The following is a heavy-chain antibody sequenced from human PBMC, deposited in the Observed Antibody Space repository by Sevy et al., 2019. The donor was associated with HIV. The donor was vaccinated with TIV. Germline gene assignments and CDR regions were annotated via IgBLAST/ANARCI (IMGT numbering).Heavy chain of an antibody. D-gene: IGHD2-21*02. CDR2: ISADSGNS. V-gene: IGHV1-18*01. CDR3: ARDLGGYCGNSIDY. Sequence: ASVKVSCKASGYPFSSYGISWVRQAPGQGLEWMGWISADSGNSNYAQNLQGRVTMTTDTSTSTAYMELRSLRFDDTAVYYWARDLGGYCGNSIDYWGQGTLVTVSS. CDR1: GYPFSSYG. J-gene: IGHJ4*02.